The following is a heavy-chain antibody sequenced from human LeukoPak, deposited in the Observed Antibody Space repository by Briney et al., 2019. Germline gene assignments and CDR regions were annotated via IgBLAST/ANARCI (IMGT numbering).Heavy chain of an antibody. CDR2: IRRDGDVE. Sequence: GGSLRLSCVGSGFTFSTYWMTWVRQAPGKGLEWVANIRRDGDVEHYADSVRGQFTVSRDNAKNSMYLQMNSLRAEDSAMYYCARHRSHDYGDSDAFDIWGQGTLVTVSS. D-gene: IGHD4-17*01. V-gene: IGHV3-7*01. J-gene: IGHJ3*02. CDR3: ARHRSHDYGDSDAFDI. CDR1: GFTFSTYW.